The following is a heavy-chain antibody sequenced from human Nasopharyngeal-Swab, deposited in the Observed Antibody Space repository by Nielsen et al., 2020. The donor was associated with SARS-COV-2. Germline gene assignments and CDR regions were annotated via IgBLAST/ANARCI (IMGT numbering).Heavy chain of an antibody. J-gene: IGHJ6*02. V-gene: IGHV3-30*04. CDR1: GFTFSSYA. Sequence: LSLTCAASGFTFSSYAMHWVRQAPGKGLEWVAVISYDGSNKYYADSVKGRFTISRDNSKNTLYLQMNSLRAEDTAVYYCARDRDSSSWYYYYYGMDVWGQGTTVTVSS. D-gene: IGHD6-13*01. CDR3: ARDRDSSSWYYYYYGMDV. CDR2: ISYDGSNK.